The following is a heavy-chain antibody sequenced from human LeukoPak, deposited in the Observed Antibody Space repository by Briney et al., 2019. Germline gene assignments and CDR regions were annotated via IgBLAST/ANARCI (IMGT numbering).Heavy chain of an antibody. CDR1: GGSISSSSYY. D-gene: IGHD6-13*01. CDR3: ARHSSNWSDFFDY. Sequence: PSETLSLTCTVSGGSISSSSYYWGWIRQPPGKGLEWIGSIYYSGSTYYNPSLKSRVTISVDTSKNQFSLKLNSVTAADTAVYYCARHSSNWSDFFDYWGQGTLVTVSS. V-gene: IGHV4-39*07. J-gene: IGHJ4*02. CDR2: IYYSGST.